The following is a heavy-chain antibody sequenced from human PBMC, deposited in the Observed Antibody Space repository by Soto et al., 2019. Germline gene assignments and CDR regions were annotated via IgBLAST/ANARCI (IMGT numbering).Heavy chain of an antibody. Sequence: GGSLRLSCAASGFTFSSYSMNWVRQAPGKGLEWVSSISSSSSYIYYADSVKGRFTISRDNAKNSLYLQMNSLRADDTAVYYCARANAYYYDSSGYSYGMDVWGQGTTVTVSS. V-gene: IGHV3-21*01. D-gene: IGHD3-22*01. CDR2: ISSSSSYI. J-gene: IGHJ6*02. CDR3: ARANAYYYDSSGYSYGMDV. CDR1: GFTFSSYS.